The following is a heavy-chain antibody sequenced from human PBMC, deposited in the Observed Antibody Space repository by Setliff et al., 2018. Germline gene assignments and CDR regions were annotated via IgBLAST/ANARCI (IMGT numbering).Heavy chain of an antibody. CDR1: GGTFSSYA. J-gene: IGHJ6*03. Sequence: GASVKVSCKASGGTFSSYAISWVRQAPGQGLEWMGGIIPIFGTANYAQKFQGRVTITADKSTSTAYMELSSLRSEDTAVYYCARGRHPPWSGYPYYYMDVWGKGTTVTVS. CDR3: ARGRHPPWSGYPYYYMDV. CDR2: IIPIFGTA. D-gene: IGHD3-3*01. V-gene: IGHV1-69*06.